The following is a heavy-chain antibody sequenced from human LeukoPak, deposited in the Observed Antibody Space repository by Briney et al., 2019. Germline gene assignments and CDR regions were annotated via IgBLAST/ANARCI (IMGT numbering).Heavy chain of an antibody. D-gene: IGHD6-13*01. CDR1: GYTFTGYY. CDR2: INPNSGGT. J-gene: IGHJ4*02. Sequence: GASVKVSCKASGYTFTGYYMHWVRQAPGQGLEWMGWINPNSGGTNYAQKFQGRVTMTRDTSISTAYMELSRLRSDDTAVYYCARDLGIAAAGTVPDYWGQGTLVTVSS. CDR3: ARDLGIAAAGTVPDY. V-gene: IGHV1-2*02.